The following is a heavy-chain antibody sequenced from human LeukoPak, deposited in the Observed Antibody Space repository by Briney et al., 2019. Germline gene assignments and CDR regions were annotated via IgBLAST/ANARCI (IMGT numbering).Heavy chain of an antibody. D-gene: IGHD5-12*01. Sequence: SETLSLTCTVSGGSISSYYWSWIRQPPGKGLEWIGYIYYSGSTNYNPPLKSRVTISVDTSKNQFSLKLSSVTAADPAVYYCARGLSGYDYSNWFDPWGQGTLVTVSS. CDR2: IYYSGST. V-gene: IGHV4-59*01. CDR1: GGSISSYY. J-gene: IGHJ5*02. CDR3: ARGLSGYDYSNWFDP.